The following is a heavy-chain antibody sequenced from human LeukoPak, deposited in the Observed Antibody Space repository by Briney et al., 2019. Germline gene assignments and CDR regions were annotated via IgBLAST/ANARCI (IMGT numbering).Heavy chain of an antibody. CDR2: ISWNSGSI. D-gene: IGHD3-10*01. CDR3: ARGLKADYGSGSPLYYYMDV. J-gene: IGHJ6*03. Sequence: GGSLRLSCAASGFTFDDYAMHWVRQAPGKGPEWVSGISWNSGSIGYADSVKGRFTISRDNAKNSLYLQMSSLRSEDTAVYYCARGLKADYGSGSPLYYYMDVWGKGTTVTISS. V-gene: IGHV3-9*01. CDR1: GFTFDDYA.